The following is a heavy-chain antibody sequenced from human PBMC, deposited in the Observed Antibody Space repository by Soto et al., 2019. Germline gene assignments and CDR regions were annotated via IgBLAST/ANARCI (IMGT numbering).Heavy chain of an antibody. CDR1: GFTFSDYY. J-gene: IGHJ3*02. D-gene: IGHD4-17*01. CDR2: ISSSSSYT. V-gene: IGHV3-11*06. CDR3: ASDYGGNPRPGAFDI. Sequence: GGSLRLSCAASGFTFSDYYMSWIRQAPGKGLEWVSYISSSSSYTNYADSVKGRFTISRDNAKNSLYLQMNSLRAEDTAVYYCASDYGGNPRPGAFDIWGQGTMVTVSS.